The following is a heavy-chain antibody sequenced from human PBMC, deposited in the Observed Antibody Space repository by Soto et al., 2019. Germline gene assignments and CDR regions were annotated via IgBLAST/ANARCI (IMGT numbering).Heavy chain of an antibody. CDR3: ARAPSGYCSGGSCYQDYYYYYYMDV. Sequence: GGSLRLSCAASGFTFSSYWMHWVRQAPGKGLVWVSRINSDGSSTSYADSVKGRFTISRDNAKNTLYLQMNSLRAEDTAVYYCARAPSGYCSGGSCYQDYYYYYYMDVWGKGTTVTVSS. CDR2: INSDGSST. J-gene: IGHJ6*03. CDR1: GFTFSSYW. D-gene: IGHD2-15*01. V-gene: IGHV3-74*01.